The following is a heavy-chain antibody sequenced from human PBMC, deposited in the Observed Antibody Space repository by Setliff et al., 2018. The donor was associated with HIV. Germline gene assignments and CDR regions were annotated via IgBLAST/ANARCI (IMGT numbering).Heavy chain of an antibody. CDR3: ARGANFWSGYDS. Sequence: SETLSLTCAVSDGSISSSNWWSWVRQPPGKGLEWIGEIFHTKNPNYSPSLKSRVTISVNKSKNQFSLRLTSVTAADTAVYYCARGANFWSGYDSWGQGTLVTVSS. CDR2: IFHTKNP. J-gene: IGHJ4*02. D-gene: IGHD3-3*01. CDR1: DGSISSSNW. V-gene: IGHV4-4*02.